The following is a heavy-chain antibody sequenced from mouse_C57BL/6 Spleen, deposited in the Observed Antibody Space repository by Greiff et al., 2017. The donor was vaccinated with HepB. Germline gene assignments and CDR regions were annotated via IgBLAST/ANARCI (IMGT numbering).Heavy chain of an antibody. J-gene: IGHJ4*01. CDR1: GFTFSDYG. CDR2: ISSGSSTI. V-gene: IGHV5-17*01. Sequence: EVQLVESGGGLVKPGGSLKLSCAASGFTFSDYGMHWVRQAPEKGLEWVAYISSGSSTIYYADTVKGRFTISRDNAKNTLFLQMTSLRSEDTAMYYCARRSYHYYAMDYWGQGTSVTVSS. CDR3: ARRSYHYYAMDY. D-gene: IGHD1-1*01.